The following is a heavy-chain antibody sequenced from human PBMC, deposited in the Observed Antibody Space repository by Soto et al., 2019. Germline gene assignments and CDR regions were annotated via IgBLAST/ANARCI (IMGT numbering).Heavy chain of an antibody. CDR3: ERPSALEGTYVAFYI. J-gene: IGHJ3*02. CDR2: IWFDGSNA. CDR1: GFTFRNYG. V-gene: IGHV3-33*01. Sequence: GGSLRLSCVASGFTFRNYGMHWVRQAPDKGLEWVAVIWFDGSNADYADSVKGRFTISRDNSKNTLYLHMNSLRAEDTAVYSYERPSALEGTYVAFYIWGQGKRVTVSS. D-gene: IGHD3-10*02.